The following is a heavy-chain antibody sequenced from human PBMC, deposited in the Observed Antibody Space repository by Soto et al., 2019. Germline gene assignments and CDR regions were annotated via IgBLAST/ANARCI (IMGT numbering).Heavy chain of an antibody. CDR3: ARVRKYSSSWNGAFDI. J-gene: IGHJ3*02. CDR1: GYTFTSYA. CDR2: INAGNGNT. Sequence: GASVKVSCKASGYTFTSYAMHWVRQAPGQRLEWMGWINAGNGNTKYSQKFQGRVTITRDTSASTAYMELSSLRSEDTAVYYCARVRKYSSSWNGAFDIWGQGTMVTVSS. D-gene: IGHD6-13*01. V-gene: IGHV1-3*01.